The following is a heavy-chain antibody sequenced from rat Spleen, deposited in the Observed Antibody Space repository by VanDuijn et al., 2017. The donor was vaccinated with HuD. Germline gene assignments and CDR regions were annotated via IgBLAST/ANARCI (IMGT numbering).Heavy chain of an antibody. V-gene: IGHV2S63*01. CDR2: MWSGGGT. J-gene: IGHJ4*01. CDR3: SRDAGNHPYFMDA. D-gene: IGHD3-2*01. Sequence: EVQLKESGPGLVQPSQTLSLTCTVSGFSLTDYSVHWVRQPPGKSLEWMGVMWSGGGTAYNSDLKSRMSIRRDTSKSQVFLKLNRLQTVATATSYGSRDAGNHPYFMDAWGQGVSVTVSS. CDR1: GFSLTDYS.